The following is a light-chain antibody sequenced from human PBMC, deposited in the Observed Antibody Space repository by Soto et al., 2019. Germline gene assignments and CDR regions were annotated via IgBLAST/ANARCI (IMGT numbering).Light chain of an antibody. CDR2: DAS. CDR3: QERSSWPLT. V-gene: IGKV3-11*01. CDR1: QSVSSS. Sequence: EIVLTQSPATLSLSPGETATLSCRASQSVSSSLAWYQQKPGQTPRLLIYDASNRATGIPARFSGSESGTDFTFTVSRLEPEDLAVYYCQERSSWPLTYGGGTKGEIK. J-gene: IGKJ4*02.